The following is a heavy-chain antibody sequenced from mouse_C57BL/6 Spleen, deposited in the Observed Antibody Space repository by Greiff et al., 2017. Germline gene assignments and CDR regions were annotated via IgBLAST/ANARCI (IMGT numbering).Heavy chain of an antibody. Sequence: VQLQQSGAELVRPGTSVKVSCKASGYAFTNYLIEWVKQRPGQGLEWIGVINPGSGGTNYNEKFKGKATLTADKSSSTAYMQLSSLTSEDSAVYVCARTGDYSNYVGCAYWGQGTLVTVSA. D-gene: IGHD2-5*01. CDR3: ARTGDYSNYVGCAY. V-gene: IGHV1-54*01. CDR1: GYAFTNYL. CDR2: INPGSGGT. J-gene: IGHJ3*01.